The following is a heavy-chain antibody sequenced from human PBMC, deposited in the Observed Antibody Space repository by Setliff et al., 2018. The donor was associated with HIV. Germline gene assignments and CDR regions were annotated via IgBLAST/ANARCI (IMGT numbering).Heavy chain of an antibody. D-gene: IGHD3-3*01. CDR2: IYTSGRASY. J-gene: IGHJ5*02. V-gene: IGHV4-61*09. CDR1: GGSVSSGTYY. Sequence: PSETLSLTCTVSGGSVSSGTYYWTWIRQPAGKGLEWIGHIYTSGRASYNYNPFLKGRVTMSLDTSKNQIPLKLTSVTASDTAVYYCARGAGYYDFWSGYYVYNYLDPWGQGTLVTVSS. CDR3: ARGAGYYDFWSGYYVYNYLDP.